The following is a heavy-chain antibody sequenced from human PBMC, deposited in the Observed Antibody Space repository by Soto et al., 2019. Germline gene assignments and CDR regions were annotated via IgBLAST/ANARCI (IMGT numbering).Heavy chain of an antibody. D-gene: IGHD3-10*01. V-gene: IGHV3-9*01. CDR2: ISWNSGSI. CDR3: AKDIGLLWFGETAFDI. CDR1: GFTFDDYA. Sequence: GGSLRLSCAASGFTFDDYAMHWVRQAPGKGLEWVSGISWNSGSIGYADSVKGRFTISRDNAKNSLYLQMNSLRAEDTALYYCAKDIGLLWFGETAFDIWGQGTMVTVSS. J-gene: IGHJ3*02.